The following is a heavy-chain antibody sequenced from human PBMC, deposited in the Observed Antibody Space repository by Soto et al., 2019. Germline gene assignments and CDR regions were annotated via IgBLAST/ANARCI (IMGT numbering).Heavy chain of an antibody. D-gene: IGHD2-2*01. CDR1: GFTFSTYA. CDR2: ISSNGGST. V-gene: IGHV3-64*01. Sequence: PGGSLRLSCAASGFTFSTYAMHWVRQAPGKGLEYVSAISSNGGSTYHANSVKGRFTISRDNSKNTLYLQMNSLRADDTAVYYCAKLPAAQSYFDFWGQGTLVTVSS. CDR3: AKLPAAQSYFDF. J-gene: IGHJ4*02.